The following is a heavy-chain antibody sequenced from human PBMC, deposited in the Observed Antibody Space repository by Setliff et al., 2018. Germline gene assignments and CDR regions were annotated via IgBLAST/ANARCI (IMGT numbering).Heavy chain of an antibody. V-gene: IGHV1-69*05. CDR2: IIPILGTT. CDR1: GGFSTHA. CDR3: ASALIRRVAVAGKSQFDY. D-gene: IGHD6-19*01. Sequence: SVKVSCKASGGFSTHAISWVRQVPGQGLEWMGGIIPILGTTDYTQNFRGRVTITTDESTSSAYLEMSNLRSEDTAVYYCASALIRRVAVAGKSQFDYWGQGTLVTVSS. J-gene: IGHJ4*01.